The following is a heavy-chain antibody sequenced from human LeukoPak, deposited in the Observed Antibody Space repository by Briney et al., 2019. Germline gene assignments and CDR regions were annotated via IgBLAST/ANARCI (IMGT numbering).Heavy chain of an antibody. Sequence: PGGSLRLSCAASGFTFSSYSMNWVRQAPGKGLEWVSGISWNSGSIGYADSVKGRFTISRDNAKNSLYLQMNSLRAEDTALYYCARGAYYDILTGYYTGPFDYWGQGTLVTVSS. J-gene: IGHJ4*02. D-gene: IGHD3-9*01. CDR1: GFTFSSYS. CDR2: ISWNSGSI. V-gene: IGHV3-9*01. CDR3: ARGAYYDILTGYYTGPFDY.